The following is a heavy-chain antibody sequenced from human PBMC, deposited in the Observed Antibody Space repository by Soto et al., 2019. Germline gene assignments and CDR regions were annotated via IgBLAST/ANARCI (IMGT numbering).Heavy chain of an antibody. CDR1: DGSIRGSAYH. V-gene: IGHV4-39*01. J-gene: IGHJ6*02. CDR2: IYYSGST. CDR3: ARLGGEKGWPNYGMEV. D-gene: IGHD3-16*01. Sequence: ASLPPSHPTPVSDGSIRGSAYHRVPNHQPPRKGLEWIGSIYYSGSTYYNPSLKSRVTISVDTSKNQFSLKLSSVTAADTAVYYCARLGGEKGWPNYGMEVWGQGTTVTVSS.